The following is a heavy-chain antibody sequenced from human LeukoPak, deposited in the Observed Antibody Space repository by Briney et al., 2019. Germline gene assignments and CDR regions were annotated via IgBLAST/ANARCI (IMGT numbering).Heavy chain of an antibody. D-gene: IGHD5-18*01. CDR3: ARQSGYSYGPQTGYNWFDP. CDR2: IYPGDSDT. Sequence: GESLKISCKGSGYSFTSYWIGWVRQLPGKGLEWMGIIYPGDSDTRYSPSFQGQVTISADKSISTAYLQWSSLKASDTAMYYCARQSGYSYGPQTGYNWFDPWGQGTLVTVSS. J-gene: IGHJ5*02. V-gene: IGHV5-51*01. CDR1: GYSFTSYW.